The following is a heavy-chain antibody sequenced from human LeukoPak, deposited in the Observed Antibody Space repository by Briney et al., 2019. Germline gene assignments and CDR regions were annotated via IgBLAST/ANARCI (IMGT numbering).Heavy chain of an antibody. V-gene: IGHV3-30*02. CDR2: IRYDGSNK. Sequence: GGSLRLSCAASGFTFSSYSMNWVRQAPGKGLEWVAFIRYDGSNKYYADSVKGRFTISRDNSKNTLYLQMNSLRAEDTAVYYCAKAYYYDSSGPFDYWGQGTLVTVSS. D-gene: IGHD3-22*01. CDR1: GFTFSSYS. J-gene: IGHJ4*02. CDR3: AKAYYYDSSGPFDY.